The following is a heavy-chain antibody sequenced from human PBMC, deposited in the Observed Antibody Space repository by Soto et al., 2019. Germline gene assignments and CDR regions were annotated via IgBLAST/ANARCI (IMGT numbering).Heavy chain of an antibody. V-gene: IGHV3-66*01. CDR3: ARDLRDYGDYLYYYYYMDV. Sequence: EVQLVESGGGLVQPGGSLRLSCAASGFTVSSNYMSWVRQAPGKGLEWVSVIYSGGSTYYADSVKGRFTISRDNSKNTLYFQMNSLRAEDTAVYYCARDLRDYGDYLYYYYYMDVWCKGTTVTVSS. CDR1: GFTVSSNY. J-gene: IGHJ6*03. CDR2: IYSGGST. D-gene: IGHD4-17*01.